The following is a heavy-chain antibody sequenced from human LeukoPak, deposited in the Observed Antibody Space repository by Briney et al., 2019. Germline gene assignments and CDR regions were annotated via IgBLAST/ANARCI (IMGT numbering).Heavy chain of an antibody. CDR2: IGPTGTDT. CDR3: ARDDYGGTKY. CDR1: GFSFSSYG. D-gene: IGHD4/OR15-4a*01. J-gene: IGHJ4*02. V-gene: IGHV3-21*01. Sequence: KTGGSLRLSCAASGFSFSSYGFNWVRQAPGKGLEWVSSIGPTGTDTYHADSVKGRFTISRDNAKNSLYLQMNSLRAEDTAVYYCARDDYGGTKYWGQGTLVTVSS.